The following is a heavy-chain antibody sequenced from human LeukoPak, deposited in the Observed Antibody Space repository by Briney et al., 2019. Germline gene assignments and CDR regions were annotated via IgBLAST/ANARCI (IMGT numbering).Heavy chain of an antibody. Sequence: ASVKVSCKASGYTFTGYYMHWVRQAPGQGLEWMGWISAYNGNTNYAQKLQGRVTMTTDTSTSTAYMELRSLRSDDTAIYYCVREGGSHSSGYYFHYWGQGTLVTVSS. CDR2: ISAYNGNT. J-gene: IGHJ4*02. D-gene: IGHD3-22*01. CDR1: GYTFTGYY. V-gene: IGHV1-18*04. CDR3: VREGGSHSSGYYFHY.